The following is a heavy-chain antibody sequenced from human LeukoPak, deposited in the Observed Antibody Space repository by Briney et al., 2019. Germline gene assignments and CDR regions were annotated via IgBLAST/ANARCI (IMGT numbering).Heavy chain of an antibody. CDR3: ARDVVSHCSGGSCYGYYFDY. D-gene: IGHD2-15*01. CDR1: GYTFTSYY. Sequence: GATVKVSCKASGYTFTSYYMHWVRQAPGQGLEWMGIINPSGGSTSYAQKFQGRVTMTRDMSTSTVYMELSSLRSEDTAVYYCARDVVSHCSGGSCYGYYFDYWGQGTLVTVSS. J-gene: IGHJ4*02. V-gene: IGHV1-46*01. CDR2: INPSGGST.